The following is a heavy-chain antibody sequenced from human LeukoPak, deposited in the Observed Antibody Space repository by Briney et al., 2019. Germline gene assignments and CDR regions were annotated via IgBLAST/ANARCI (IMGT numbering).Heavy chain of an antibody. Sequence: GGSLRLSCAASGFTFSNAWMSWVRQAPGKGLEWVGRIKRKTDGGTTDYAAPGKGRFTISRDESKNTLYLQMNSLKTEDTAVYYYTTDFGYSGYDRMRYYFDYWGQGTLVTVSS. J-gene: IGHJ4*02. D-gene: IGHD5-12*01. V-gene: IGHV3-15*01. CDR2: IKRKTDGGTT. CDR1: GFTFSNAW. CDR3: TTDFGYSGYDRMRYYFDY.